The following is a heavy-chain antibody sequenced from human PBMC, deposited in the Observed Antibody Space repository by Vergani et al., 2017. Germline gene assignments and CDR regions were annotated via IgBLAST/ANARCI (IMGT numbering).Heavy chain of an antibody. V-gene: IGHV3-23*01. CDR2: FSGSGGSP. Sequence: EVQLLESGGGLVQPGGSLRLSCAASGFTFNSYAMTWVRQAPGKGLEWVSTFSGSGGSPYYAYSVKCRFTISRDNSKNTLYLQMNSLRADDTAVYYCAKGLAAAGYDAFDVWGQGTMVIVSS. CDR1: GFTFNSYA. CDR3: AKGLAAAGYDAFDV. J-gene: IGHJ3*01. D-gene: IGHD6-13*01.